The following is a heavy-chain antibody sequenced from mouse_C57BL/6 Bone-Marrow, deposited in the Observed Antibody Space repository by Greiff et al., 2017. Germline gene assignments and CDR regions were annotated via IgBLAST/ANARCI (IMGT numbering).Heavy chain of an antibody. V-gene: IGHV1-61*01. CDR3: ARCYYSGSSIWYCDV. CDR2: IYPSDSET. CDR1: GYTFTSYW. Sequence: QVQLQQPGAELVRPGSSVKLSCKASGYTFTSYWMDWVKQRPGQGLEWIGNIYPSDSETHYNQKFKDKATLTVDKSSSTAYMQLSSLTSEDSAVYYCARCYYSGSSIWYCDVWGTGTTVTVSA. D-gene: IGHD1-1*01. J-gene: IGHJ1*03.